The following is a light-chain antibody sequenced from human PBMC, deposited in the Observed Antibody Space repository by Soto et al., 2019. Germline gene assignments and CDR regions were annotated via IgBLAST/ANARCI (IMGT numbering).Light chain of an antibody. CDR2: GNS. V-gene: IGLV1-40*01. CDR1: RSNIGAGYD. J-gene: IGLJ1*01. Sequence: QSVLTQPPSVSGAPGQRVTISCSGSRSNIGAGYDVNWYRQLPGTAPKLLIYGNSDRPSGVPDRFSGSKSGTSASLAITGLQAEDEADYFCQSYDRSLRTYVFGTATKLTVL. CDR3: QSYDRSLRTYV.